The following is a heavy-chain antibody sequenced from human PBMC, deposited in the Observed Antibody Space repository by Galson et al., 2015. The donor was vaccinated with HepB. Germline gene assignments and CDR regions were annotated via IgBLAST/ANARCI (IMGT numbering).Heavy chain of an antibody. CDR3: TYQQLAADYYYYYYMDV. D-gene: IGHD6-13*01. CDR1: GFTFSNAW. V-gene: IGHV3-15*07. CDR2: IKSKTDGGTT. J-gene: IGHJ6*03. Sequence: SLRLSCAASGFTFSNAWMNWVRQAPGKGLEWVGRIKSKTDGGTTDYAAPVKGRFTISRDDSKNTLYLQMNSLKTEDTAVYYCTYQQLAADYYYYYYMDVWGKGTTVTVAS.